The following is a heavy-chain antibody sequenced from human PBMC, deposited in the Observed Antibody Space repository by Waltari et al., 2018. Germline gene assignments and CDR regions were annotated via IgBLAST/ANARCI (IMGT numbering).Heavy chain of an antibody. V-gene: IGHV3-53*01. CDR1: GFTVSSNY. Sequence: EVQLVESGGGLIQPGGSLRLSCAASGFTVSSNYMSWVRQAPGKGLEFVSVFYCGGSTNYADSVKGRFTISRDNSKNTLYLQMNSLRTEDTAVYYCARGDGVRGVIFDYWGQGTLVTVSS. J-gene: IGHJ4*02. D-gene: IGHD3-10*01. CDR2: FYCGGST. CDR3: ARGDGVRGVIFDY.